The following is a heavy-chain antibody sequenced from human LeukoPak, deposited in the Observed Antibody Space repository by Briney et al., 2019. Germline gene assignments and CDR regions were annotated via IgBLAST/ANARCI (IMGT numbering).Heavy chain of an antibody. CDR3: AKDRWFGESYFDY. V-gene: IGHV3-23*01. CDR1: GFTFSSYA. J-gene: IGHJ4*02. Sequence: KPGGSLRLSCAASGFTFSSYAMSWVRQAPGKGLEWVSAISGSGGSTYYADSVKGRFTISRDNSKNTLYLQMNSLRAEDTAVYYCAKDRWFGESYFDYWGQGTLVTVSS. D-gene: IGHD3-10*01. CDR2: ISGSGGST.